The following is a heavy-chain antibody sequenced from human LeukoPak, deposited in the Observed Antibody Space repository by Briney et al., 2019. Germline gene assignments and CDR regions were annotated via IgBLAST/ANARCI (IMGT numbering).Heavy chain of an antibody. V-gene: IGHV3-21*01. J-gene: IGHJ4*02. Sequence: GGSLRLSCAASGFTFSSYSMNWVRQAPGKGLEWVSSISSSSSYIYYADSVKGRFTISRDNAKNSLYLQMNSLRAEDTAVYYCARGRGYSYGFDYFDYWGQGTLVTVSS. D-gene: IGHD5-18*01. CDR1: GFTFSSYS. CDR3: ARGRGYSYGFDYFDY. CDR2: ISSSSSYI.